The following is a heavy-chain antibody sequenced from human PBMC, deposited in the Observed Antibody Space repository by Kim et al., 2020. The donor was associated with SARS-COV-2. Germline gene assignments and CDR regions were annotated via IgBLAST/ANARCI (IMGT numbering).Heavy chain of an antibody. V-gene: IGHV1-46*01. CDR2: INPSGGST. J-gene: IGHJ4*02. CDR3: ARDTKYQLLPYYFDY. D-gene: IGHD2-2*01. Sequence: ASVKVSCKASGYTFTSYYMHWVRQAPGQGLEWMGIINPSGGSTSYAQKFQGRVTMTRDTSTSTVYMELSSLRSEDTAVYYCARDTKYQLLPYYFDYWGQGTLVTVSS. CDR1: GYTFTSYY.